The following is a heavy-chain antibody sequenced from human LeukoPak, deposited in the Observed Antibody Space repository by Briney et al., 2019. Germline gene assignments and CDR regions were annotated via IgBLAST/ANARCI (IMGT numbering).Heavy chain of an antibody. CDR2: IYSSGST. V-gene: IGHV4-59*01. J-gene: IGHJ4*02. CDR3: ARDPSTFYFDY. D-gene: IGHD3-16*01. Sequence: SETLSLTCTVSGGSISSYYWSWIRQPPGKGLEWIGCIYSSGSTDYNPSLKSRVTISVDTSKSQFSLKLSSVTAADTAIYYCARDPSTFYFDYWGQGALVTVSS. CDR1: GGSISSYY.